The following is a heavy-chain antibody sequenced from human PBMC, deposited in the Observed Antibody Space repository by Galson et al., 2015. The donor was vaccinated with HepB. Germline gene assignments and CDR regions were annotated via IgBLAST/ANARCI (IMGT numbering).Heavy chain of an antibody. V-gene: IGHV3-30*18. D-gene: IGHD6-13*01. CDR2: ISYDGSNK. CDR1: GFTFSSYG. Sequence: SLRLSCAASGFTFSSYGMHWVRQAPGKGLEWVAVISYDGSNKYYADSVKGRFTISRDNSKNTLYLQMNSLRAEDTAVYYCAKDLGAAAGQYYYGMDVWGQGTTVTVSS. J-gene: IGHJ6*02. CDR3: AKDLGAAAGQYYYGMDV.